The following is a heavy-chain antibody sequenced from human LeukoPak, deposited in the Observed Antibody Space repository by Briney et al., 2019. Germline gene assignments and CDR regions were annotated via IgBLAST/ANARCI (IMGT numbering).Heavy chain of an antibody. Sequence: PSETLSLTCSVSGGSISNYYWSWVRQPPGKGLEWIGYVYISGSTNYNPSLRGRVTIALDTSKRQFSLKLSSVTAADTALYYCARIPLGYSGAYYFDSWGQGTLVTVSS. CDR3: ARIPLGYSGAYYFDS. V-gene: IGHV4-4*09. J-gene: IGHJ4*02. CDR1: GGSISNYY. D-gene: IGHD5-12*01. CDR2: VYISGST.